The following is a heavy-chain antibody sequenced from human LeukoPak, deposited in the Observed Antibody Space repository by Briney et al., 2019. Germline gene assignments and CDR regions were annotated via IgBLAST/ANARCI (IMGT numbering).Heavy chain of an antibody. Sequence: PGRSLRLSCAASGFTFSSYAMHWVRQAPGKGLEWVAVISYDGSNKYYADSVKGRLTISRDNSKNTLYLQMNSLRAEDTAVYYCAKGYSYGVRWYYFDYWGQGTLVTVSS. D-gene: IGHD5-18*01. CDR3: AKGYSYGVRWYYFDY. CDR2: ISYDGSNK. CDR1: GFTFSSYA. V-gene: IGHV3-30*04. J-gene: IGHJ4*02.